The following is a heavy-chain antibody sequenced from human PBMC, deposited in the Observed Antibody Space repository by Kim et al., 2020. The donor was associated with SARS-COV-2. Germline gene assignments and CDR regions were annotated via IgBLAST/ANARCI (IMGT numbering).Heavy chain of an antibody. J-gene: IGHJ6*02. Sequence: GGSLRLSCAASGFTFSSYGMHWVRQAPGKGLEWVAVIWYDGSNKYYADSVKGRFTISRDNSKNTLYLQMNSLRAEDTAVYYRARDPVGATNLGMDVWGQGTTVTVSS. CDR3: ARDPVGATNLGMDV. CDR2: IWYDGSNK. D-gene: IGHD1-26*01. CDR1: GFTFSSYG. V-gene: IGHV3-33*01.